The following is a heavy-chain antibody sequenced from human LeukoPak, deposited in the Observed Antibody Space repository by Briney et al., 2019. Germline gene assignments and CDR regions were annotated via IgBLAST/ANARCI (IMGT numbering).Heavy chain of an antibody. V-gene: IGHV3-15*01. J-gene: IGHJ1*01. CDR2: IKSKTDGGTT. D-gene: IGHD1-26*01. CDR3: TTPPGNYYAWAYFQH. Sequence: GGSLRLSCAASGFTFSNAWMTWVRQAPGKGLEWVGRIKSKTDGGTTDYAAPVKGRFTISRDDSQNTLYLQMNSLKTEDTALYYCTTPPGNYYAWAYFQHWGQGTLVTVSS. CDR1: GFTFSNAW.